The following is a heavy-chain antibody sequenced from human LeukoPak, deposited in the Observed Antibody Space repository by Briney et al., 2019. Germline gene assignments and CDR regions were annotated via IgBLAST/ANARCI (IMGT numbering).Heavy chain of an antibody. V-gene: IGHV3-73*01. CDR2: IRSKANSYAT. J-gene: IGHJ6*03. CDR1: GFTFSGSA. CDR3: TSLSSVQLERHRLERKKYYYYMDV. Sequence: GGSLRLSCAASGFTFSGSAMHSVRQASGKGLERVGRIRSKANSYATAYAASVKGRFTISRDDSKNTAYLQMNSLKTEDTAVYYCTSLSSVQLERHRLERKKYYYYMDVWGKGTTVTVSS. D-gene: IGHD1-1*01.